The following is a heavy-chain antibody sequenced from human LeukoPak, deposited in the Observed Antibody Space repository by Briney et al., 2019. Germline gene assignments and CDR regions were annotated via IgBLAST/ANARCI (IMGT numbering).Heavy chain of an antibody. CDR3: SRGLHNFDY. Sequence: PGGSLRLSCAASGFSFSTFWMTWVRQAPGKGLEWVANIKLDGSEEYYVDSVKGRFTISRDNGENSLYLQMSSLRAEDTAVYYCSRGLHNFDYWGQGTLVTVSS. V-gene: IGHV3-7*04. CDR2: IKLDGSEE. CDR1: GFSFSTFW. J-gene: IGHJ4*02.